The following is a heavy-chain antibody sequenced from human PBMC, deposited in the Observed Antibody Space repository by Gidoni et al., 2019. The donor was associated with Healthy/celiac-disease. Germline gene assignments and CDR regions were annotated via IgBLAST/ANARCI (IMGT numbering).Heavy chain of an antibody. CDR3: VKSMVRGVPAGDV. J-gene: IGHJ4*02. Sequence: EVQLVESGGGLVQPGGSLRLSCAASGFTVSSNYISWVRQAPGKGLAWVSVIYSGGSTYYADSVKGRFTISRDNSKNTLYLQMNSLRAEDTAVYYCVKSMVRGVPAGDVWGQGTLVTVSS. V-gene: IGHV3-66*02. D-gene: IGHD3-10*01. CDR1: GFTVSSNY. CDR2: IYSGGST.